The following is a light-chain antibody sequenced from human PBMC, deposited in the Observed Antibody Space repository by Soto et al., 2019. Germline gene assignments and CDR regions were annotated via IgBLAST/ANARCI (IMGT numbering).Light chain of an antibody. J-gene: IGKJ4*01. CDR2: DVS. V-gene: IGKV3-11*01. CDR3: QQRSNWPPGLT. Sequence: EIVLTQSPATLSLSPGEIATLSCRASQSISTYLAWYQQKPGQAPRLLIYDVSKRAAGVPARFSGSGSGIDFTLTIRSLEPEDFAVYYCQQRSNWPPGLTFGGGTKVEI. CDR1: QSISTY.